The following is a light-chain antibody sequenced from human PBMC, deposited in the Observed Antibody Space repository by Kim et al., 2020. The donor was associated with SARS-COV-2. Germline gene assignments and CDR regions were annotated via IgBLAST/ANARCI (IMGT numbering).Light chain of an antibody. CDR2: QDI. V-gene: IGLV3-1*01. CDR3: QAWDSSTAV. Sequence: SVYPGQTASIPCSGHKLGDKHAYWYQQKPGQSPVLVIYQDIKRPSGIPERFSGSNSGNTVTLTISGTQSMDEADYYCQAWDSSTAVFGGGTQLTVL. J-gene: IGLJ3*02. CDR1: KLGDKH.